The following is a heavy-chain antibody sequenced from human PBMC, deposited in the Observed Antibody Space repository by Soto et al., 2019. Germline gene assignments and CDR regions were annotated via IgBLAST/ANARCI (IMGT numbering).Heavy chain of an antibody. Sequence: GGSLRLSCAASGFTFSSYAMSWVRQAPGKGLEWVSAISGSGGSTYYADSVKGRFTISRDNSKNTLYLQMNSLRAEDTAVYYCAKDGYSSSWYHYYYYMDVWGKGTTVTVSS. CDR1: GFTFSSYA. D-gene: IGHD6-13*01. V-gene: IGHV3-23*01. J-gene: IGHJ6*03. CDR3: AKDGYSSSWYHYYYYMDV. CDR2: ISGSGGST.